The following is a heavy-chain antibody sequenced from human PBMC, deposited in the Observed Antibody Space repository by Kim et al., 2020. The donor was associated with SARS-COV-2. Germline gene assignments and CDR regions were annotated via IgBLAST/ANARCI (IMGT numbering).Heavy chain of an antibody. V-gene: IGHV3-48*04. CDR1: GFTFSTYS. Sequence: GGSLRLSCAASGFTFSTYSMNWVRQAPGKGLEWVSYISSSSSTIYYADSVKGRFTISRDNAKNPLYLQMSSLRAEDTAVYYCARGWAAAGTCDSCGQGTL. J-gene: IGHJ5*01. D-gene: IGHD6-13*01. CDR2: ISSSSSTI. CDR3: ARGWAAAGTCDS.